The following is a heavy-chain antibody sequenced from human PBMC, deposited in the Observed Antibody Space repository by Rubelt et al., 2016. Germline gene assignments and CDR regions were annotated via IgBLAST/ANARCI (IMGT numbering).Heavy chain of an antibody. Sequence: QVQLLESGPGLVKPSETLSLTCSVSGGSISSYYWSWIRQPPGKGLEWIGYIYYSGSTNYNPSLKSRVTISVDTSKIQFSLKLSSVTAADTAVYYCARRRIMGSVWTFDYWGQGTLVTVSS. V-gene: IGHV4-59*12. D-gene: IGHD6-19*01. CDR3: ARRRIMGSVWTFDY. CDR1: GGSISSYY. J-gene: IGHJ4*02. CDR2: IYYSGST.